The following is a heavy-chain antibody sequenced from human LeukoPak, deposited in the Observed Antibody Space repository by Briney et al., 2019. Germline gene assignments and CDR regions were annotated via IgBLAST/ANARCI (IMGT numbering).Heavy chain of an antibody. Sequence: PGGSLRLSCAASGFTFSSYEMNWVRQAPGKGLEWLSYISSSGSTIYYADSVKGRFTISRDNAKNSLYLQMNSLRAEDTALYYCARAVGAINYWGQGTLVTVSS. CDR1: GFTFSSYE. J-gene: IGHJ4*02. D-gene: IGHD1-26*01. V-gene: IGHV3-48*03. CDR3: ARAVGAINY. CDR2: ISSSGSTI.